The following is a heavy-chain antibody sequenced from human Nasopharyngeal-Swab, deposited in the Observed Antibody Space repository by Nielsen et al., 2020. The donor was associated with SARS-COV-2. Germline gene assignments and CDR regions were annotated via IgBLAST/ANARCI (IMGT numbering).Heavy chain of an antibody. V-gene: IGHV3-7*01. J-gene: IGHJ4*02. D-gene: IGHD6-19*01. CDR1: GFTFSKYW. Sequence: GESLKISCEASGFTFSKYWMSWVRQAPGKGLEWVANIKQDGSEKYYVDSVKGRFTISRDNAKNSLYLQMNSLRAEDTAVYYCARDYSGDYVDYWGQGTLVTVSS. CDR2: IKQDGSEK. CDR3: ARDYSGDYVDY.